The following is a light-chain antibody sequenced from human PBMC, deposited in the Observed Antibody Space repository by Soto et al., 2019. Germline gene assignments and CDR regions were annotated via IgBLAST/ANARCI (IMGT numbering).Light chain of an antibody. CDR1: PGAVPNGHY. Sequence: QAVVTQERSLTVSPGGTVTRTCGSSPGAVPNGHYPYCLQQKPGQAPRTLIYDTTNRHSWTPARFSGSLLGGKAALALSGTQPEYEAEYYCLLSYNGPYVFGTGTKVTAL. CDR3: LLSYNGPYV. V-gene: IGLV7-46*01. J-gene: IGLJ1*01. CDR2: DTT.